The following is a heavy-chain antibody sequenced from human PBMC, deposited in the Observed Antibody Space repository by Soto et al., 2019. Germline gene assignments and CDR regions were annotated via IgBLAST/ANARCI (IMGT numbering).Heavy chain of an antibody. CDR2: ISAYNGNT. J-gene: IGHJ6*02. D-gene: IGHD2-15*01. CDR3: ARDQKVVAATPPGGMDV. Sequence: ASVKVSCKASGYTFTSYGISWVRQAPGQGLEWMGWISAYNGNTNYAQKLQGRVTMTTDTSTSTAYMELRSLRSGDTAVYYCARDQKVVAATPPGGMDVWGQRTTVTVSS. V-gene: IGHV1-18*01. CDR1: GYTFTSYG.